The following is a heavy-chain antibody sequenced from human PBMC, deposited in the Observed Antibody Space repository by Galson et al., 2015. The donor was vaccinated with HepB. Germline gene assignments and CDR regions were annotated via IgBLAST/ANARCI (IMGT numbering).Heavy chain of an antibody. CDR1: GFTFSSYS. CDR3: ARNAAEGYYYYYYMDV. CDR2: ISSSSSTI. V-gene: IGHV3-48*01. D-gene: IGHD6-13*01. Sequence: SLRLSCAASGFTFSSYSMNWVRQAPGKGLEWVSYISSSSSTIYYADSVKGRFTISRDNAKNSLYLQMNSLRAEDTAVYYCARNAAEGYYYYYYMDVWGKGTTVTVSS. J-gene: IGHJ6*03.